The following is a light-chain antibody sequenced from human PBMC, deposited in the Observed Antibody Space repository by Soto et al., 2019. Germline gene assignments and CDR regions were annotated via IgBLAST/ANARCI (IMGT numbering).Light chain of an antibody. V-gene: IGKV3-15*01. CDR2: GSS. J-gene: IGKJ5*01. Sequence: EILLTQSPATLSLSPGERVTLSCRASQSVSNNLVWYQQKPGQAPRLLMYGSSIRATGIPARFSGSGSGTEFTLTISSLQSEDFAVYYCQQHNNWPPITFGQGTRLEIK. CDR3: QQHNNWPPIT. CDR1: QSVSNN.